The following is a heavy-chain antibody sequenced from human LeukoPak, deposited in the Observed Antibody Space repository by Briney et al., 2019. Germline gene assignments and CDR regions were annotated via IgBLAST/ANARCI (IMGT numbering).Heavy chain of an antibody. J-gene: IGHJ4*02. D-gene: IGHD3-22*01. CDR1: GGSFSGYY. V-gene: IGHV3-7*03. CDR3: ATPLDYYDSSGYHQGGD. Sequence: ETLSLTCAVYGGSFSGYYWSWIRQPPGKGLEWVANIKEDGTKKNYVDSVKGRFTIFRDNAKNSLYLQMNSLRAEDTAVYYCATPLDYYDSSGYHQGGDWGQGTLVTVSS. CDR2: IKEDGTKK.